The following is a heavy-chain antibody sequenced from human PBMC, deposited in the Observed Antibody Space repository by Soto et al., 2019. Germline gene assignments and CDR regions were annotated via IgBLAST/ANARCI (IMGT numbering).Heavy chain of an antibody. J-gene: IGHJ6*02. CDR3: ARYSNNWFQTEGMDF. CDR2: IDTSGNT. CDR1: VDSITTYY. V-gene: IGHV4-4*07. D-gene: IGHD6-13*01. Sequence: PSETLSLTCTVSVDSITTYYWSWIRQPAGKGLEWIGRIDTSGNTNYNPSLKSRVTMSVDTSKKQFSLKLTSVTAADTAVYYCARYSNNWFQTEGMDFWGQGTTVTVSS.